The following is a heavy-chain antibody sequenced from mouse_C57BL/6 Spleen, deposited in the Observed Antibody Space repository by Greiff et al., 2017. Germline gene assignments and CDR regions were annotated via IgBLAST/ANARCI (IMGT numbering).Heavy chain of an antibody. J-gene: IGHJ3*01. V-gene: IGHV1-22*01. CDR2: INPNNGGT. Sequence: EVQVVESGPELVKPGASVKMSCKASGYTFTDYNMHWVKQSHGKSLEWIGYINPNNGGTSYNQKFKGKATLTVNKSSSTAYMELRSLTSEDSAVYYCARRAQATSVPAWFAYWGQGTLVTVSA. D-gene: IGHD3-2*02. CDR3: ARRAQATSVPAWFAY. CDR1: GYTFTDYN.